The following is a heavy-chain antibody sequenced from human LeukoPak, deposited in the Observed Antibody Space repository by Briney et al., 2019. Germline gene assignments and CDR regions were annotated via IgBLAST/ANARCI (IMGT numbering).Heavy chain of an antibody. CDR2: ISAYNGNT. J-gene: IGHJ5*02. CDR1: GYTFTSYG. D-gene: IGHD3-10*01. Sequence: ASVKVSCKASGYTFTSYGISWVRQAPGQGLEWMGWISAYNGNTNYAQKLQGRVTMTTDTSTSTAYMELRSLRSDDTAVYYCARDSMVRGEEGFDPWGQGTLVTVSP. V-gene: IGHV1-18*01. CDR3: ARDSMVRGEEGFDP.